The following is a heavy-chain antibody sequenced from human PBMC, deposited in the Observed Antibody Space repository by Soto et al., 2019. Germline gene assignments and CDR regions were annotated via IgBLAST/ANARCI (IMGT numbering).Heavy chain of an antibody. CDR1: GGSISNDY. V-gene: IGHV4-59*01. J-gene: IGHJ4*02. Sequence: LSETLSLTCTVSGGSISNDYWSWVRQPPGKGLEWIGYIYDSGSTNYNPSLKSRVTISVDTSKNQFSLRLTSVTAADTAVYYCAAAPSYWGQGTLVTVSS. CDR2: IYDSGST. D-gene: IGHD2-15*01. CDR3: AAAPSY.